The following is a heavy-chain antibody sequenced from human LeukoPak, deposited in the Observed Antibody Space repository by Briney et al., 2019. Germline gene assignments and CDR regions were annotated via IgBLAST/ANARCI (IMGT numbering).Heavy chain of an antibody. CDR2: INTDNGNT. D-gene: IGHD3-10*01. J-gene: IGHJ6*02. CDR1: GYTFNTYG. V-gene: IGHV1-18*01. Sequence: ASVKVSCKASGYTFNTYGITWVRQAPGQGLEWMGWINTDNGNTNYAQNLQGRVSMTTDTSTTTAYMELRSLRSDHTAVYYCARVPWYYGSGTPKFWGYYGMDVWGQGTTVTVSS. CDR3: ARVPWYYGSGTPKFWGYYGMDV.